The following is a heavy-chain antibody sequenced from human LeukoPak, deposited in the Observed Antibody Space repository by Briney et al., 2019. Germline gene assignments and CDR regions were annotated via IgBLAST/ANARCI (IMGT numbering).Heavy chain of an antibody. CDR1: GGSISSYY. Sequence: SETLSLTCTVSGGSISSYYWSWIWQPPGKGLEWIGYIYDTGTTNYNPSLSSRVTISVDTSRNQFSLKLNSLTAADTAVYYCAREVGSQYYGSGSYSAAHFDHWGQGTLVTVSS. J-gene: IGHJ4*02. CDR3: AREVGSQYYGSGSYSAAHFDH. D-gene: IGHD3-10*01. CDR2: IYDTGTT. V-gene: IGHV4-59*01.